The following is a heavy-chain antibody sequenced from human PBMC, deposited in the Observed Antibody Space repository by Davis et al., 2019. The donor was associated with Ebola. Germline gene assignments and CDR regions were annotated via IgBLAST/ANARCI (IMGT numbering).Heavy chain of an antibody. CDR3: ARGGFLEWLLSYYYGMDV. V-gene: IGHV1-2*06. D-gene: IGHD3-3*01. CDR1: GYTFTGYY. CDR2: INPNSGGT. J-gene: IGHJ6*04. Sequence: AASVKVSCKASGYTFTGYYMHWVRQAPGQGLEWMGRINPNSGGTNYAQKFQGRVTMTRDTSISTAYMELSRLRSDDTAVYYCARGGFLEWLLSYYYGMDVWGKGTTVTVSS.